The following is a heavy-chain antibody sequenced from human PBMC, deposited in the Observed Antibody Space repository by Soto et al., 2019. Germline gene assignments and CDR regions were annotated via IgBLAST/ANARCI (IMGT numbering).Heavy chain of an antibody. V-gene: IGHV3-23*01. D-gene: IGHD4-17*01. CDR1: GFTFSSYA. CDR2: SGVGGTS. J-gene: IGHJ4*02. Sequence: AGSLRLSCAASGFTFSSYAMSWVRQAPGKGLEWVSASGVGGTSYYLDSVKGRFTISRDNSRSTLFMQMNSLRVEDTAIYYCARGRNGDYDYWGQGTLVTVSS. CDR3: ARGRNGDYDY.